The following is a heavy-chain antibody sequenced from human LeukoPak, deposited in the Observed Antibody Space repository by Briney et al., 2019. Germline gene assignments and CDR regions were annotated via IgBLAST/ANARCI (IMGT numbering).Heavy chain of an antibody. CDR3: ARRLGYCSSTSCYISPRFDP. CDR2: ISSSGSTI. Sequence: PGGSLRLSCAASGFTFSSYAMSWIRQAPGKGLEWVSYISSSGSTIYYADSVKGRFTISRDNAKNSLYLQMNSLRAEDTAVYYCARRLGYCSSTSCYISPRFDPWGQGTLVTVSS. J-gene: IGHJ5*02. D-gene: IGHD2-2*01. CDR1: GFTFSSYA. V-gene: IGHV3-11*01.